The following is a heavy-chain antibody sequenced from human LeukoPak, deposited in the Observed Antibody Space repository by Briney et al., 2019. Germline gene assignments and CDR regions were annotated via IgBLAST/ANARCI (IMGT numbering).Heavy chain of an antibody. V-gene: IGHV3-23*01. CDR2: IGGSGASI. CDR1: GLTFNNHW. J-gene: IGHJ6*03. D-gene: IGHD3-10*01. Sequence: PGGSLRLSCARTGLTFNNHWMTWVGQPPGKGLEWVSAIGGSGASIYYADSVNERLTISSDNSRNTLYLQMNSLRAEDPAVYYCAIVGVWIGEKKANMDVWGKGTTVSISS. CDR3: AIVGVWIGEKKANMDV.